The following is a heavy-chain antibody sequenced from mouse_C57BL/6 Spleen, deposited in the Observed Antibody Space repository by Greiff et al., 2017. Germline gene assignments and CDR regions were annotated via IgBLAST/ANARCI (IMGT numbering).Heavy chain of an antibody. CDR3: ASGGVPWYFDV. Sequence: QVQLQQPGAELVKPGASVKLSCKASGYTFTSYWMHWVKQRPGQGLEWIGMIHPNSGSTNYNEKFKSKATLTVDKSSSTAYMQLRSLTSEDSAVYYCASGGVPWYFDVWGTGTTVTVSS. CDR1: GYTFTSYW. D-gene: IGHD2-14*01. V-gene: IGHV1-64*01. J-gene: IGHJ1*03. CDR2: IHPNSGST.